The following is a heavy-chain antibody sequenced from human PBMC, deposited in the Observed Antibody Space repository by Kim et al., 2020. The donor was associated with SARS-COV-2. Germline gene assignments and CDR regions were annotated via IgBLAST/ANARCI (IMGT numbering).Heavy chain of an antibody. CDR3: ARSDSVGAIYYYYYGMDV. V-gene: IGHV4-4*07. J-gene: IGHJ6*02. D-gene: IGHD1-26*01. Sequence: SETLSLTCTVSGGSISSYYWSWIRQPAGKGLEWIGRIYTSGSTNYNPSLKSRVTMSIDTSKNQFSLKLSSVTAADTAVYYCARSDSVGAIYYYYYGMDVWGQGTTVTVSS. CDR2: IYTSGST. CDR1: GGSISSYY.